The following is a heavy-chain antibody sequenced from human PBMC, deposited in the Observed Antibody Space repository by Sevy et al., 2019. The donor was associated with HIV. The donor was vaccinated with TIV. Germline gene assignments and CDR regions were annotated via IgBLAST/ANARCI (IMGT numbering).Heavy chain of an antibody. CDR3: ATAPGYYDSAPFDY. D-gene: IGHD3-22*01. CDR1: GFTFNNAW. Sequence: GGSLRLSCAVSGFTFNNAWMNWVRQAPGTGLQWVGLIKSKIEGETTDYAAPVKCRFTISRNDSKNKLFLQMNSLKIEDTGVYYCATAPGYYDSAPFDYWGPGTLVTVSS. V-gene: IGHV3-15*01. J-gene: IGHJ4*02. CDR2: IKSKIEGETT.